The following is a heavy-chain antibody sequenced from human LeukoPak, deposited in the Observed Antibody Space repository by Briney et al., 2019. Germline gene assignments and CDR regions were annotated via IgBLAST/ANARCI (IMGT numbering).Heavy chain of an antibody. J-gene: IGHJ4*02. CDR2: IYHSGST. Sequence: PSEPLSLTCAVSGGSISSGGYSWSWIRQPPGKGLEWIGYIYHSGSTYYNPSLKSRVTISVDRSKNQFSLKLSSVTAADTAVYYCARGTISGYFDYWGQGTLVTVSS. CDR1: GGSISSGGYS. V-gene: IGHV4-30-2*01. D-gene: IGHD3-10*01. CDR3: ARGTISGYFDY.